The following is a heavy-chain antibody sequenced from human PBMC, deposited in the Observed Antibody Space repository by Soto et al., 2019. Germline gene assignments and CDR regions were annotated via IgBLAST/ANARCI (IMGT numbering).Heavy chain of an antibody. D-gene: IGHD2-2*01. Sequence: EVQLVESGGGLVQPGRSLRLSCAASGFTFDDYAMHWVRQAPGKGLEWVSGISWNSGSIGYADSVQGRFTIARDNAKNSLYLQMNSLRAEDTALYYCAKDIAPYCSSTSCLLDYWGQGTLVTVSS. V-gene: IGHV3-9*01. CDR3: AKDIAPYCSSTSCLLDY. CDR1: GFTFDDYA. J-gene: IGHJ4*02. CDR2: ISWNSGSI.